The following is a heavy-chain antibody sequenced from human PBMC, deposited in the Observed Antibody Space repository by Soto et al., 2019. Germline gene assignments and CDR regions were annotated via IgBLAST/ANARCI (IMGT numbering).Heavy chain of an antibody. CDR2: ISWNSGSI. Sequence: GGSLRLSCAASGFTFDDYAMHWVRQAPGKGLEWVSGISWNSGSIGYADSVKGRFTISRDNAKNSLYLQMNSLRAEDTALYYCAKVRGSIGAAVTTKNDAFDIWGQGTMVTVSS. V-gene: IGHV3-9*01. D-gene: IGHD4-17*01. CDR1: GFTFDDYA. J-gene: IGHJ3*02. CDR3: AKVRGSIGAAVTTKNDAFDI.